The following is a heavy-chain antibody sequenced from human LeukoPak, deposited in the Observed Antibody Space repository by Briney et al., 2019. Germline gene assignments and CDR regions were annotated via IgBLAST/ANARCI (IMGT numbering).Heavy chain of an antibody. Sequence: SETLSLTCTVSGGSVNSGSYYWSWIRQPPGKGLEWIGYIYYSGGSTNHNPSLKSRVTISVDTSKNQFSLKLSSVTAADTAVYYCARGGGGWLPFDYWGQGTLVTVSS. CDR3: ARGGGGWLPFDY. CDR2: IYYSGGST. D-gene: IGHD5-24*01. J-gene: IGHJ4*02. V-gene: IGHV4-61*01. CDR1: GGSVNSGSYY.